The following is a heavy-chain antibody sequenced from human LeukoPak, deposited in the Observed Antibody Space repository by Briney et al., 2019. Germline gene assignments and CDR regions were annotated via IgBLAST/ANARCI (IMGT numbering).Heavy chain of an antibody. Sequence: GESLKISCKTSGYRFTNYWIGWVRQMPGKGLEWMGIIYPGDSDTKYSPSFQGQVTISADRSINTAYLQWNSLKASDTAMYYCARCAVSNYHDTSGYYYFDSWGRGTLVTVSS. D-gene: IGHD3-22*01. CDR3: ARCAVSNYHDTSGYYYFDS. J-gene: IGHJ4*02. CDR1: GYRFTNYW. V-gene: IGHV5-51*01. CDR2: IYPGDSDT.